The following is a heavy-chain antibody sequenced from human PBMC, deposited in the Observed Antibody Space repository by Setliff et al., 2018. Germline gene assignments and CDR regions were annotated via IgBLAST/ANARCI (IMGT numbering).Heavy chain of an antibody. CDR2: IYQSGDT. V-gene: IGHV4-31*03. CDR1: GVSINSISYY. Sequence: SETLSLTCSVSGVSINSISYYWTWLRQHPGKGLEWIGYIYQSGDTYFNPSLRRRLTMSLDTSKNQFSLKLRSVTAVDTAVYYCARDNRGYASAFDIWGQGTMVTVSS. CDR3: ARDNRGYASAFDI. D-gene: IGHD6-25*01. J-gene: IGHJ3*02.